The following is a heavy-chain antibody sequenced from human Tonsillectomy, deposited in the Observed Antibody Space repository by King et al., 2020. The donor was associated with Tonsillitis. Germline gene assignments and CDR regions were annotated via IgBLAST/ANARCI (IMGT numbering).Heavy chain of an antibody. V-gene: IGHV4-31*03. CDR3: ARVLSGGGDYDY. J-gene: IGHJ4*02. CDR1: GGSISIGAYY. CDR2: VLNSGST. Sequence: VQLQESGPGLVKPSQTLSLTCTVSGGSISIGAYYWTWIRQHPGKGLEWIGYVLNSGSTDYNPSLKSRVTLSMDTSKNHFSLDLSSVTAADTAVYYCARVLSGGGDYDYWGQGTLVTVSS. D-gene: IGHD2-15*01.